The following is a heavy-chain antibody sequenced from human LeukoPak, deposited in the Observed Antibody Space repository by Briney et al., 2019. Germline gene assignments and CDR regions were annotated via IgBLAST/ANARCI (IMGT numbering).Heavy chain of an antibody. CDR1: TYSLSSGYY. J-gene: IGHJ4*02. CDR2: IYHSGST. D-gene: IGHD5-24*01. Sequence: PSETLSLTCTVSTYSLSSGYYWGWIRQPPGKGLEWIGSIYHSGSTYYNPSLKSRVTISVDTSKNQFSLKLSSVTAADTAVYYCARDSLDGYDWTGSLDYWGQGTLVTVSS. CDR3: ARDSLDGYDWTGSLDY. V-gene: IGHV4-38-2*02.